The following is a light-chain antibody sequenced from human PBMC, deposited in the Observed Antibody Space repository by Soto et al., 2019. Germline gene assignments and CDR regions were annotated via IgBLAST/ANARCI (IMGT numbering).Light chain of an antibody. CDR2: DVI. CDR1: SRNFGGYDF. V-gene: IGLV2-11*01. CDR3: CSYAVTSTDVF. Sequence: QSVLTQPRSVSGSPGQSVTISCTGTSRNFGGYDFVSWYQHHPGKAPKLIIYDVIKRPSGVPDRFSGSKSGNTASLTISGLQAEDEADYYCCSYAVTSTDVFFGVGTKLTVL. J-gene: IGLJ2*01.